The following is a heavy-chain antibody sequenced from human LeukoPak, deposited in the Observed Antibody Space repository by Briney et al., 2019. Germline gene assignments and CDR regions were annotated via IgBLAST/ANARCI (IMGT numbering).Heavy chain of an antibody. CDR2: IWYDGSHQ. J-gene: IGHJ5*02. V-gene: IGHV3-33*08. D-gene: IGHD3-10*01. Sequence: PGGSLRLSCAAYGFSFSTYGMHWVRQAPGKGLESVAVIWYDGSHQYYADSVKGRVTISRDISNNPLSLQMNNLRVHDTALYHCARDLGLRYGSGAYRFDLWGQGTQVIVSS. CDR1: GFSFSTYG. CDR3: ARDLGLRYGSGAYRFDL.